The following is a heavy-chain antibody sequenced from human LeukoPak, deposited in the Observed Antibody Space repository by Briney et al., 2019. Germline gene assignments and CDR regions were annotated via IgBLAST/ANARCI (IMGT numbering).Heavy chain of an antibody. J-gene: IGHJ4*02. Sequence: GGSLRLSCAASGFTVISNYMSWVRQAPGKGLDWVSVIYSGGNTYYADSVEGRFTISRDNSKNTLYLQMKTLKAEDTAVYYCARDLHPRLAGFFDYWGQGTLVTVSS. D-gene: IGHD3-3*02. V-gene: IGHV3-53*01. CDR2: IYSGGNT. CDR3: ARDLHPRLAGFFDY. CDR1: GFTVISNY.